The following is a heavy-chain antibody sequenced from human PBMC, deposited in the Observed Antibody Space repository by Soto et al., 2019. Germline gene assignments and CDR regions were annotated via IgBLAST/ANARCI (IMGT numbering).Heavy chain of an antibody. J-gene: IGHJ4*02. D-gene: IGHD6-19*01. Sequence: QVQLVESGGGVVQPGRSLRLSCAASGFTFSSYGMHWVRQAPGKGLEWVAVISYDGINKYYADSVKGRFTISRDNSKNTLYLQMNSLRAEDTAVYYCAKGAYSSGWYLDYWGQGTLVTVSS. CDR3: AKGAYSSGWYLDY. V-gene: IGHV3-30*18. CDR1: GFTFSSYG. CDR2: ISYDGINK.